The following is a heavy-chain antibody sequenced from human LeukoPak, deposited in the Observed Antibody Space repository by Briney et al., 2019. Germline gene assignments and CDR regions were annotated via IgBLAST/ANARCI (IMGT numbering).Heavy chain of an antibody. Sequence: GASVKVSCKASGYTFTSYDINWVRQATGQGLEWMGWMNPNSGNTGYAQKFQGRVTMTRNTSISTAYMKLSSLRSEDTAVYYCARVHSSGWAIYYYYYYYMDVWGKGTTVTISS. D-gene: IGHD6-19*01. CDR2: MNPNSGNT. V-gene: IGHV1-8*01. CDR1: GYTFTSYD. J-gene: IGHJ6*03. CDR3: ARVHSSGWAIYYYYYYYMDV.